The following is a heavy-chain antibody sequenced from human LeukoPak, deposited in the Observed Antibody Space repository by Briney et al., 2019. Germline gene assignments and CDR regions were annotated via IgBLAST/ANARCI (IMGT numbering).Heavy chain of an antibody. V-gene: IGHV3-48*03. CDR2: TSSSGSTI. J-gene: IGHJ6*03. Sequence: GGSLRLSCAASGFTFSSYEMNWVRQAPGKGLEWVSYTSSSGSTIYYADSVKGRFTISRDNAKNSLYLQMNSLRAEDTAVYYCARVRMYYYMDVWGKGTTVTISS. D-gene: IGHD1-14*01. CDR3: ARVRMYYYMDV. CDR1: GFTFSSYE.